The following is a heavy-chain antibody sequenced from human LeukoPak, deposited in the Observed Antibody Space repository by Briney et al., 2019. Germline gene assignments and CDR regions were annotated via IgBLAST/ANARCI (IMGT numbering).Heavy chain of an antibody. D-gene: IGHD3-9*01. Sequence: ASVKVSCQASAHSFTDYYIHWVRQAPGQGLEWMGWINPKSGGTKYAQKFQGRVTMTRDTSTTTVTMELSSLRSEDTAVYYCARTVYDILSGFDYWGQGTLVTVSS. CDR1: AHSFTDYY. J-gene: IGHJ4*02. V-gene: IGHV1-2*02. CDR3: ARTVYDILSGFDY. CDR2: INPKSGGT.